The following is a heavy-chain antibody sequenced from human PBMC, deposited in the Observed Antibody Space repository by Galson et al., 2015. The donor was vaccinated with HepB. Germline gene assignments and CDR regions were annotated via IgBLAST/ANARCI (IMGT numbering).Heavy chain of an antibody. Sequence: SVKVSCKASGGTFSLYAVSWVRQAPGQGLEWMGRVNPMIGMAGYPPKFRGRVTMTADTSTNTASLELRSLRSEDTAIYYCARRHYFDTSGDVFNDYWGQGTLVTVSS. D-gene: IGHD3-22*01. V-gene: IGHV1-69*04. CDR3: ARRHYFDTSGDVFNDY. J-gene: IGHJ4*02. CDR2: VNPMIGMA. CDR1: GGTFSLYA.